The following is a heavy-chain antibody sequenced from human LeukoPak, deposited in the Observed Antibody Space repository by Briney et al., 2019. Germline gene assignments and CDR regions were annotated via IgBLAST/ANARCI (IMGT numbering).Heavy chain of an antibody. Sequence: SETLSLTCTVSGGSITTSHYYWGWIRQPPGKGLEWIGSIYYSGSIYYNSSLKIRVTISVDTSKNQFSLKLSSVTAADTAVYYCARVGGRGAFLAVAHPNYWGQGTLVTVSS. J-gene: IGHJ4*02. CDR3: ARVGGRGAFLAVAHPNY. D-gene: IGHD6-19*01. V-gene: IGHV4-39*01. CDR1: GGSITTSHYY. CDR2: IYYSGSI.